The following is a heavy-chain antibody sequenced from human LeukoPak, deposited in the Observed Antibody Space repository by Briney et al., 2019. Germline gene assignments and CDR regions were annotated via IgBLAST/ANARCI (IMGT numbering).Heavy chain of an antibody. V-gene: IGHV3-48*03. CDR1: GFTFSSYE. Sequence: GGSLRLSCAASGFTFSSYEMNWVRQAPGKGLEWVSYISSSGSTIYYADSVKGRITISRDNAKSSLYLQMNSLRAEDTAVYYCAELGITMIGGVWGKGTTVTISS. CDR3: AELGITMIGGV. D-gene: IGHD3-10*02. J-gene: IGHJ6*04. CDR2: ISSSGSTI.